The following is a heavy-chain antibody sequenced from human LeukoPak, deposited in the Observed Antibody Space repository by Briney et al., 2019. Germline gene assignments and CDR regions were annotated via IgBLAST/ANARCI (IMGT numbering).Heavy chain of an antibody. V-gene: IGHV3-21*01. CDR2: ISSSSSYI. Sequence: TGGSLRLSCAASGFTFSSYSMNWVRQAPGKGLEWVSSISSSSSYIYYADSVKGRFTISRDNAKNSLYLQMNSLRAEDTAVYYCARDLGRNSGYYPSFDYWGQGTLVTVSS. CDR3: ARDLGRNSGYYPSFDY. D-gene: IGHD3-22*01. CDR1: GFTFSSYS. J-gene: IGHJ4*02.